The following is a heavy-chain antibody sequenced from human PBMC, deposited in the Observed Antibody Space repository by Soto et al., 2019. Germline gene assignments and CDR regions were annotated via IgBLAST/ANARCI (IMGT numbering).Heavy chain of an antibody. Sequence: QVQLVQSGAEVKKPGSSVKVSCKASGGTFSSYAISWVRQAPGQGLEWMGGIIPIFGTANYAQKFQGRVTITADESTSTAYMVLSSLRSEDTAVYYCARNGFAAMAKYNWFDPWGQGTLVTVSS. CDR2: IIPIFGTA. CDR3: ARNGFAAMAKYNWFDP. CDR1: GGTFSSYA. V-gene: IGHV1-69*01. D-gene: IGHD5-18*01. J-gene: IGHJ5*02.